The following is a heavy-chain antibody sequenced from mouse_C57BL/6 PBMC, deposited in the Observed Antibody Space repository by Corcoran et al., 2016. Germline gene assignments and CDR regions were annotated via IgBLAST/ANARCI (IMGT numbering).Heavy chain of an antibody. CDR1: GYSITSGYY. CDR2: ISYDGSN. Sequence: DVQLQESGPGLVKPSQSLSLTCSVTGYSITSGYYWNWLRQFPGNKLEWMGYISYDGSNNYNPSPKNRISITRDTSKNQFFLKLNSVTTEDTATYYCARVGDYEAWFAYWGQGTLVTVSA. D-gene: IGHD2-4*01. V-gene: IGHV3-6*01. J-gene: IGHJ3*01. CDR3: ARVGDYEAWFAY.